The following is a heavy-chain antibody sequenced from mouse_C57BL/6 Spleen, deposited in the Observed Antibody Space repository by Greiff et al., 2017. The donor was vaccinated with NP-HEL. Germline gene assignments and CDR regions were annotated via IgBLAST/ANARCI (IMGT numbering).Heavy chain of an antibody. CDR3: ARHYGSAWFAY. J-gene: IGHJ3*01. Sequence: EVHLVESGGDLVKPGGSLKLSCAASGFTFSSYGMSWVRQTPDKRLEWVATISSGGSYTYYPDSVKGRFTISRDNAKNTLYLQMSSLKSEDTAMYYCARHYGSAWFAYWGQGTLVTVSA. CDR2: ISSGGSYT. D-gene: IGHD1-1*01. V-gene: IGHV5-6*01. CDR1: GFTFSSYG.